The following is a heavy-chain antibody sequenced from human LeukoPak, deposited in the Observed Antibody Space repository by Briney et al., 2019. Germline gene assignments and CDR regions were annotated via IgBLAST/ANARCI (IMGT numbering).Heavy chain of an antibody. J-gene: IGHJ4*02. D-gene: IGHD3-22*01. CDR2: ISGSGGST. Sequence: PGGSLRLSCAASGFTFTKVWMSWVRQAPGKGLEWVSAISGSGGSTYYADSVKGRFTISRDNSKNTLYLQMSSLRAEDTAVYYCAKRAYYYDSSGYSVYYFDYWGQGTLVTVSS. CDR3: AKRAYYYDSSGYSVYYFDY. V-gene: IGHV3-23*01. CDR1: GFTFTKVW.